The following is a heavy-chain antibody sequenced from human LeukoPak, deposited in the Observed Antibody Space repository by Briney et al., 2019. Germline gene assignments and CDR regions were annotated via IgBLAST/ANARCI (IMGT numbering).Heavy chain of an antibody. V-gene: IGHV4-39*07. CDR2: IHSSGST. CDR3: AGQAYCGGDCYWDDY. Sequence: SSETLSLTCTVSGGSISSSAYYWGWIRRPPGKGLEWIGSIHSSGSTYYNPSLKSRVTISVDRSKNQFSLKLSSVTAADTAVYYCAGQAYCGGDCYWDDYWGQGTLVTVSS. J-gene: IGHJ4*02. D-gene: IGHD2-21*02. CDR1: GGSISSSAYY.